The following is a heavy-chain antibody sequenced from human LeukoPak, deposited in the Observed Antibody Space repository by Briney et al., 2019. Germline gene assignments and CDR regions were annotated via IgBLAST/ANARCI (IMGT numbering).Heavy chain of an antibody. CDR1: GFTFSSYG. CDR3: AKDRGTIFNVLNYHFDL. V-gene: IGHV3-30*18. J-gene: IGHJ4*02. CDR2: ISYDGSNK. Sequence: GGSLRLSCAASGFTFSSYGMHWVRQAPGKGLEWVAVISYDGSNKYYADSVKGRFTISRDKSKDTLSLQMNSLTAEDTAVYYCAKDRGTIFNVLNYHFDLWGQGVLVTVSS. D-gene: IGHD3-3*02.